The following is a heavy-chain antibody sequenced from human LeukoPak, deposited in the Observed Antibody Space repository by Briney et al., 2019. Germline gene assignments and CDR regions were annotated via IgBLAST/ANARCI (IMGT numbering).Heavy chain of an antibody. CDR3: ARDRLGPDSSSWYAPDY. Sequence: GGSLRLSCEASGFIFSNYAMHWVRQAPGRGLEWVAVLSYDGTNKYYADSVRGRFIISRDNSQNTLDLQMTSLRAEDTAVYYCARDRLGPDSSSWYAPDYWGQGTLVTVSS. D-gene: IGHD6-13*01. CDR2: LSYDGTNK. V-gene: IGHV3-30*04. CDR1: GFIFSNYA. J-gene: IGHJ4*02.